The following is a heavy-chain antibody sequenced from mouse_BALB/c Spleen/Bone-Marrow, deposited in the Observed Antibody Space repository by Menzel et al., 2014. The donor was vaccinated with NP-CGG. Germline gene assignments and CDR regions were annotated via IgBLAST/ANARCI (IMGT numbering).Heavy chain of an antibody. CDR2: ILPGNTNA. V-gene: IGHV1-9*01. J-gene: IGHJ4*01. CDR1: GYTFSNYW. Sequence: VQLQQSGAEQMQPGASVKISCKATGYTFSNYWIEWVKQRPGHGLEWIGEILPGNTNANYNEKFKGRATFTADTSSNTAYMQLSSLTSEDSAVYYCARGWYSIDDWGQGTSVPVSS. CDR3: ARGWYSIDD.